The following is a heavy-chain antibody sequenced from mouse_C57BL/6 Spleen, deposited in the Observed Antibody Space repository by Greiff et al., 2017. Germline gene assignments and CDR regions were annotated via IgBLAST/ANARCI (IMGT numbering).Heavy chain of an antibody. V-gene: IGHV1-64*01. CDR2: IHPNSGST. J-gene: IGHJ2*01. Sequence: QVQLKQPGAELVKPGASVKLSCKASGYTFTSYWMHWVKQRPGQGLEWIGMIHPNSGSTNYNEKFKSKATLTVDKSSSTAYMQLSSLTSEDSAVYYCARSGYSNYPYYFDYWGQGTTLTVSS. CDR1: GYTFTSYW. CDR3: ARSGYSNYPYYFDY. D-gene: IGHD2-5*01.